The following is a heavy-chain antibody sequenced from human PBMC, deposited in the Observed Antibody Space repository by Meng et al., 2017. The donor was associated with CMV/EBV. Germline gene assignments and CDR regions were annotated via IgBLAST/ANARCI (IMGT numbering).Heavy chain of an antibody. J-gene: IGHJ4*02. CDR1: GGSFSGYE. CDR2: INHSGST. Sequence: QGELEGGGAGRWGASGARSRTGAGEGGSFSGYEWGGIRQPPGKGLEWIGEINHSGSTNYNPSLKSRVTISVDTSKNQFSLKLSSVTAADTAVYYCARGGIAAAGPFDYWGQGTLVTVSS. D-gene: IGHD6-13*01. V-gene: IGHV4-34*01. CDR3: ARGGIAAAGPFDY.